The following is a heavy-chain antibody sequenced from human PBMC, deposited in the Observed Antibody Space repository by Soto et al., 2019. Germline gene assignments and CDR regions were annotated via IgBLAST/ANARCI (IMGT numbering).Heavy chain of an antibody. Sequence: QVQLVESGGGVVQPGRCLRLSCAASGFTFSSYGMHWVRQAPGKGLEWVAVIWYDGSNKYYADSVKGRFTISRDNSKNTLYLQMNSLRAEDAAVYYCARDYYDDYVGWFDPWGQGTLVTVSS. V-gene: IGHV3-33*01. CDR1: GFTFSSYG. CDR2: IWYDGSNK. CDR3: ARDYYDDYVGWFDP. J-gene: IGHJ5*02. D-gene: IGHD4-17*01.